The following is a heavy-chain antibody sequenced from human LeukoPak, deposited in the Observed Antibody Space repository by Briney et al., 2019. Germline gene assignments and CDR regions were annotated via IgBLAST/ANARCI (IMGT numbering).Heavy chain of an antibody. CDR1: GFTFSSYA. CDR3: AKVVHRAYYYDSRFGY. CDR2: ISGSGGST. V-gene: IGHV3-23*01. J-gene: IGHJ4*02. Sequence: GGSLRLSCAASGFTFSSYAMSWVRQAPGKGLEWVSAISGSGGSTYYADSVKGRFTISRDNSKNTLYVQMNSLRAEDTAVYYCAKVVHRAYYYDSRFGYWGQGTLVTVSS. D-gene: IGHD3-22*01.